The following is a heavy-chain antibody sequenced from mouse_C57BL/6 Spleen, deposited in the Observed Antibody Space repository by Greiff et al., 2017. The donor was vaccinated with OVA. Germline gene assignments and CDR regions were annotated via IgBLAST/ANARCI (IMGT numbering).Heavy chain of an antibody. D-gene: IGHD1-1*01. Sequence: EVKLMESGPGMVKPSQSLSLTCTVTGYSITSGYDWHWIRHFPGNKLEWMGYISYSGSTNYNPSLKSRISITHDTSKNHFFLKLNSVTTEDTATYYCARDRGTTVVATSPYWYFDVWGTGTTVTVSS. CDR1: GYSITSGYD. CDR2: ISYSGST. V-gene: IGHV3-1*01. J-gene: IGHJ1*03. CDR3: ARDRGTTVVATSPYWYFDV.